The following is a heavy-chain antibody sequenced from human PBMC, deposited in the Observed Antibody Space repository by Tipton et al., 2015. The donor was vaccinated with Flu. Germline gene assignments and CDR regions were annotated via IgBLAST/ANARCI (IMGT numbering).Heavy chain of an antibody. CDR3: ARDPGGHFDY. Sequence: TLSLTCAVYGGSFSGYYWSWIRQPPGKGLEWIGEINHSGSTNYNPSLKSRVTISVDTSKNQFSLKLSSVTAADTAVYYCARDPGGHFDYWGQGTLVTVSS. V-gene: IGHV4-34*01. CDR1: GGSFSGYY. CDR2: INHSGST. J-gene: IGHJ4*02.